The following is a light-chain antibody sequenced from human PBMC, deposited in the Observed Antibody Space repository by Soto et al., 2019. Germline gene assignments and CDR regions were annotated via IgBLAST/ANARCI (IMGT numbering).Light chain of an antibody. Sequence: EIVMTQSPATLSVSPGESATLSCRASQSVSSNLAWYQQKPGQAPRLLIYGASTRATGIPARFSGRGSATEFTLTISSLQPEDFEVYYSQLCNDRPHTFGQGTKLEIK. CDR2: GAS. V-gene: IGKV3-15*01. CDR1: QSVSSN. CDR3: QLCNDRPHT. J-gene: IGKJ2*01.